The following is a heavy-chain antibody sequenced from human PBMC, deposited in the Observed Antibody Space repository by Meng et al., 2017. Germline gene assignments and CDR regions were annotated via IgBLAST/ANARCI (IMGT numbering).Heavy chain of an antibody. J-gene: IGHJ5*02. V-gene: IGHV4-34*01. D-gene: IGHD2-2*02. CDR2: INHSGST. CDR1: GGSFSGYY. Sequence: QVQLQQWGAGLLKPSETLSLTCAGDGGSFSGYYWSWIRQPPGKGLEWIGEINHSGSTNYNPSLKSRVTISVDTSKNQFSLKLSSVTAADTAVYYCARGRAGYCSSTSCYRFAWFDPWGQGTLVTVSS. CDR3: ARGRAGYCSSTSCYRFAWFDP.